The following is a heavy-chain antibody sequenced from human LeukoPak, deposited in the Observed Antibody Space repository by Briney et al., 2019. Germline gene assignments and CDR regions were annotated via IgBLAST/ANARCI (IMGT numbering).Heavy chain of an antibody. Sequence: PSETLSLTCAVYGGSFSGYYWSWIRQPPGKGLEWIGEINHSGSTNYNPSLKSRVTISVDTSKNQFSLKLSSVTAADTAVYYCASLSMVRGASSGNYYYYYGMDVWGQGTMVTVSS. V-gene: IGHV4-34*01. CDR3: ASLSMVRGASSGNYYYYYGMDV. CDR1: GGSFSGYY. J-gene: IGHJ6*02. CDR2: INHSGST. D-gene: IGHD3-10*01.